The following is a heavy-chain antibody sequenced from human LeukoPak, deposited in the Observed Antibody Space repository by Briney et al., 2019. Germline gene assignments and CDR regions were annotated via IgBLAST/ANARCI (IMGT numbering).Heavy chain of an antibody. Sequence: PSETLSLTCAVYGGSFSGYYWSWIRQPPGKGLEWIGEINHSGSTNYNPSLKSRVTISVDTSKNQFSLKLSSVTAADTAVYYCAREEQWLGNDYWGQGTLVTVSS. CDR2: INHSGST. V-gene: IGHV4-34*01. CDR3: AREEQWLGNDY. D-gene: IGHD6-19*01. CDR1: GGSFSGYY. J-gene: IGHJ4*02.